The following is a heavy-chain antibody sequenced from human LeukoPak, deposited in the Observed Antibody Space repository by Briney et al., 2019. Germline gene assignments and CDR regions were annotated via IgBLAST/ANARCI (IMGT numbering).Heavy chain of an antibody. J-gene: IGHJ4*02. CDR1: GFTFSSYW. CDR2: ISSDGSNT. CDR3: ARDPGVRWLVGFDY. V-gene: IGHV3-74*01. D-gene: IGHD6-19*01. Sequence: PGGSLRLSCAASGFTFSSYWMHWVRQAPGKGLVWVSRISSDGSNTNYADSVKGRFTISRDNSKNTLYLQMNSLRAEDTAVYYCARDPGVRWLVGFDYWGQGTLVTVSS.